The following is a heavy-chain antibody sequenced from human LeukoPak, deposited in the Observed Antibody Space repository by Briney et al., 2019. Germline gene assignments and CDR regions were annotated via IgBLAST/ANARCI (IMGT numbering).Heavy chain of an antibody. V-gene: IGHV4-39*01. CDR2: IYYSGST. J-gene: IGHJ1*01. D-gene: IGHD6-13*01. CDR1: GGSISSSSYY. Sequence: KPSETLSLTCTVSGGSISSSSYYWGWIRQPPGKGLEWIGSIYYSGSTYYNPSLKSRVTISVDTPKNQFSLKLSSVTAADTAVYYCASSLWQQLVRGAEYFQHWGQGTLVTVSS. CDR3: ASSLWQQLVRGAEYFQH.